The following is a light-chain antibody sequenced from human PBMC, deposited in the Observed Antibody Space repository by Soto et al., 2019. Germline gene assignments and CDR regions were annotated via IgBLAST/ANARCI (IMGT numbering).Light chain of an antibody. CDR3: QQCGRSPWT. V-gene: IGKV3-20*01. Sequence: EIVLTQSPGTLSLSPGERATLSCRASQSVSSSYLAWYQQKPGQAPRLLIYGASSRATGISDRFSGSGSGTDFTLTISRLEPEDFAVYYCQQCGRSPWTFGQGTKVEIK. CDR1: QSVSSSY. CDR2: GAS. J-gene: IGKJ1*01.